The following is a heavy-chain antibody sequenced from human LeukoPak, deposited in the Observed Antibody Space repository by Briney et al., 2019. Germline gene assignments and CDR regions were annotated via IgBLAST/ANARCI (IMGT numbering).Heavy chain of an antibody. J-gene: IGHJ4*02. D-gene: IGHD6-19*01. CDR3: AKDPEYSSGWYVDY. Sequence: GGSLRLSCAASGFTFSSHAMHWVRQAPGKGLEWVAVILYDGSNEYYADSVKGRFTISRDNSKNTLYLQMNSLRAEDTAVYYCAKDPEYSSGWYVDYWGQGTLVTVSS. V-gene: IGHV3-30*18. CDR2: ILYDGSNE. CDR1: GFTFSSHA.